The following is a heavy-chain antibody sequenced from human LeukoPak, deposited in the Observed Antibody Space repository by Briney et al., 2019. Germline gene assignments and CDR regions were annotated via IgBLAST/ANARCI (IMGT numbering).Heavy chain of an antibody. D-gene: IGHD6-19*01. Sequence: GGSLRLSCAASGFIFSSYEMNWVRQAPGKGLEWVSYISSRGGAIYYADSLKGRFTISRDNSQNTVYLQMNSLRAEDTAVYYCAKKSSGWYLVPSLDYWGQGTLVTVSS. V-gene: IGHV3-48*03. CDR2: ISSRGGAI. CDR3: AKKSSGWYLVPSLDY. J-gene: IGHJ4*02. CDR1: GFIFSSYE.